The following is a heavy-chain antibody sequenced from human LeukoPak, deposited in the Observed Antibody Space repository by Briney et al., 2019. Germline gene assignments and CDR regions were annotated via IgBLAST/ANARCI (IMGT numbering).Heavy chain of an antibody. CDR3: ARLDFYDSSGSHPGGLGY. V-gene: IGHV5-51*01. Sequence: GESLKISCKCSGYSFTSYWIGWVRQMPGKGLEWMGMIYPGDSDTRYSPSFQGQVTIPADKSISTAYLQWSSLKASDTAMYYCARLDFYDSSGSHPGGLGYWGQGTLVTVSS. CDR2: IYPGDSDT. J-gene: IGHJ4*02. CDR1: GYSFTSYW. D-gene: IGHD3-22*01.